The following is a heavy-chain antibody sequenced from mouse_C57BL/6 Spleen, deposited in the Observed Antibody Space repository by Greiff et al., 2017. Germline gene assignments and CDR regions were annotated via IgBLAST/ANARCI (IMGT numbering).Heavy chain of an antibody. Sequence: EVHLVASGGGLVQPKGSLKLSCAASGFSFNTYAMNWVRQAPGKGLEWVARIRSKSNNYATYYADSVKDRFTISRDDSESMLYLQMNNLKTEDTAMYYCVRHRVTTGFDYWGQGTTLTVSS. D-gene: IGHD2-12*01. CDR3: VRHRVTTGFDY. J-gene: IGHJ2*01. CDR2: IRSKSNNYAT. CDR1: GFSFNTYA. V-gene: IGHV10-1*01.